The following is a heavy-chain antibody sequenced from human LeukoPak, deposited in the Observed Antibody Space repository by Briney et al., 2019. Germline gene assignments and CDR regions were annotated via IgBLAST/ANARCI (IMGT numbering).Heavy chain of an antibody. D-gene: IGHD3-10*01. Sequence: PSETLSLTCTVSGGSISSSSYYWGWIRQPPGKGLEWIGSIYYSGSTYYNPSLKSRVTISVDTSKNQFSLKLSSVTAADTAVYYCARGPMVRGVGGAFDIWGQGTMVTVSS. CDR1: GGSISSSSYY. J-gene: IGHJ3*02. V-gene: IGHV4-39*07. CDR3: ARGPMVRGVGGAFDI. CDR2: IYYSGST.